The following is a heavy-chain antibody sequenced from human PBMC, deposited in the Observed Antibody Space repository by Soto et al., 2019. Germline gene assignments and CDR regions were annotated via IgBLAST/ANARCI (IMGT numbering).Heavy chain of an antibody. V-gene: IGHV5-51*01. D-gene: IGHD3-22*01. CDR1: GYSFTSYW. J-gene: IGHJ3*02. CDR3: ASHYYDSSGYYGEDAFDI. CDR2: IYPGDSDT. Sequence: PGESLKISCKGSGYSFTSYWIGWVRQMPGKGLEWMGIIYPGDSDTRYSPSFQGQVTISADKSISTAYLQWSRLKASDTAMYYCASHYYDSSGYYGEDAFDIWGQGTMVTVSS.